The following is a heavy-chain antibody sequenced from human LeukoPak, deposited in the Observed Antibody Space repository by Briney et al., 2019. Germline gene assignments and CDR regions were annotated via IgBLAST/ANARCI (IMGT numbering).Heavy chain of an antibody. CDR2: ISSDGSST. J-gene: IGHJ2*01. CDR3: AREGADYYDSSGYYPSWYFDL. Sequence: GGSLRLSCAASGFTSSSYWMHWVRQAPGKGLVWVSRISSDGSSTSYADSVKGRFTISRDNAKNTLYLQMNSLRAEDTAVYYCAREGADYYDSSGYYPSWYFDLWGRGTLVTVSS. CDR1: GFTSSSYW. D-gene: IGHD3-22*01. V-gene: IGHV3-74*01.